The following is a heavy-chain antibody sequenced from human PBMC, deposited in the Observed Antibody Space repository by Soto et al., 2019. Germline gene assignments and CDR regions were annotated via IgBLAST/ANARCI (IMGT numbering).Heavy chain of an antibody. CDR1: GGTFNTYA. J-gene: IGHJ4*02. Sequence: QVQLVQSGAEMKKPGSSVKVSCQSSGGTFNTYAMNWVRQAPGQGPEWMGDISPMFGAANYAPKFQGRVTITEVESTGTSYMQLSSLTSEDTARYFCAREVQVHTPAFVYWGQGTLVTVSS. CDR3: AREVQVHTPAFVY. D-gene: IGHD3-10*01. CDR2: ISPMFGAA. V-gene: IGHV1-69*19.